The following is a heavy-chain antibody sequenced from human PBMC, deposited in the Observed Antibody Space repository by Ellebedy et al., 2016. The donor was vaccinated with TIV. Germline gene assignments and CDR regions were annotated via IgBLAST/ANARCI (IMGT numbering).Heavy chain of an antibody. V-gene: IGHV3-30-3*01. CDR2: ISYDGSNK. Sequence: GGSLRLXCAASGFTFSSYAMHWVRQAPGKGLEWVAVISYDGSNKYYADSVEGRFTISRDNSKNTLYLQMNSLRAEDTAVYYCATGITMIVVVSQFDYWGQGTLVTVSS. CDR1: GFTFSSYA. D-gene: IGHD3-22*01. J-gene: IGHJ4*02. CDR3: ATGITMIVVVSQFDY.